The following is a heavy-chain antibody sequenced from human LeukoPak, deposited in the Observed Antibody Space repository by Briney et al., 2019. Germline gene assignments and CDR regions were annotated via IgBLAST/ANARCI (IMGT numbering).Heavy chain of an antibody. D-gene: IGHD3-10*01. CDR2: IDNDGGST. Sequence: GGSLRLSCAASGFTFRSYWMDWVRQVPGKGLVWVSRIDNDGGSTKYADYVKGRFTISRDNAKNTLFLQMSSLRAEDTGVYYCVRGGEAASLDYWGQGTLVTVSS. CDR3: VRGGEAASLDY. J-gene: IGHJ4*02. V-gene: IGHV3-74*01. CDR1: GFTFRSYW.